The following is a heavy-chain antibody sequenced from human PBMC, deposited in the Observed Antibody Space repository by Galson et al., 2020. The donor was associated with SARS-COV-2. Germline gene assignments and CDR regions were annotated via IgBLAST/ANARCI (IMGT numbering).Heavy chain of an antibody. D-gene: IGHD6-19*01. J-gene: IGHJ4*02. V-gene: IGHV4-4*08. Sequence: SETLSLTCTVSGGSLTSFFWSWIRQPPGKGLEWIGYIFITGTTNYNPSLKSRATISLDTSKNQFSLKLTSVTAADTAVYYCRQFALGAVPIDYWGQGTLVTVSS. CDR1: GGSLTSFF. CDR2: IFITGTT. CDR3: RQFALGAVPIDY.